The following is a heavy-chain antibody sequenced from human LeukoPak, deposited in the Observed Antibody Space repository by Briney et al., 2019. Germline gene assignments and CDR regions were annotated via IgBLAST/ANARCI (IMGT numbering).Heavy chain of an antibody. Sequence: ASVRVSCKASGYTFTSYGISWVRQAPGQGREWMGWISAYNGNTNYAQKLQGRVTMTTDTSTSTAYMELRSLRSDDTAVYYCARSGDCSSTSCYVGYYYYGTDVWGQGTTVTVSS. CDR3: ARSGDCSSTSCYVGYYYYGTDV. CDR1: GYTFTSYG. CDR2: ISAYNGNT. D-gene: IGHD2-2*03. J-gene: IGHJ6*02. V-gene: IGHV1-18*01.